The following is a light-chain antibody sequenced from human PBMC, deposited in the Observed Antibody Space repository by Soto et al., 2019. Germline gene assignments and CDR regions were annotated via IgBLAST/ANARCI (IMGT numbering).Light chain of an antibody. CDR2: AAS. J-gene: IGKJ3*01. Sequence: EIVMTQSPATLSVSPGERATLSCRASQSVSGNLAWYQQKPGQAPRLLIYAASTRATGIPARFSGSGSGTEFTLAISSLQSEDFEVYYCQQYNNWPPITFGPGTKVDI. CDR3: QQYNNWPPIT. V-gene: IGKV3-15*01. CDR1: QSVSGN.